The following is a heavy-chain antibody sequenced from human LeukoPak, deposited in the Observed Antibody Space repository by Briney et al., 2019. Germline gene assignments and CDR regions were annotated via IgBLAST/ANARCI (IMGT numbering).Heavy chain of an antibody. V-gene: IGHV3-20*04. J-gene: IGHJ4*02. Sequence: GGSLRLSCAASGFTFDDYGMSWVRQAPGKGLEWVSGINWNGGSTGYADSVKGRFTISRDNAKNSLYLQMNSLRAEDTALYYCARDLVAAAGYYFDYWGQGTLVTVSS. CDR1: GFTFDDYG. CDR3: ARDLVAAAGYYFDY. D-gene: IGHD6-13*01. CDR2: INWNGGST.